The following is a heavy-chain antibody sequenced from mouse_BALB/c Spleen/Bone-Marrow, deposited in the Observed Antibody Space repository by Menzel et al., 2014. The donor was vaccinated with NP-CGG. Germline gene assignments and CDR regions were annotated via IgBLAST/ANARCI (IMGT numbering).Heavy chain of an antibody. J-gene: IGHJ2*02. D-gene: IGHD1-1*01. Sequence: QVQLQQPGAEVVKPGASVKVSCKASGYTFTNYWMQWVKQRPGQGLEWIGEIEPSDSNTNYNQDFKGKATLTVDKSSSTAYMQLSSLTSEDSAVYYGARGRTTVVSDYWGQGTSLTVSS. CDR3: ARGRTTVVSDY. V-gene: IGHV1-69*02. CDR1: GYTFTNYW. CDR2: IEPSDSNT.